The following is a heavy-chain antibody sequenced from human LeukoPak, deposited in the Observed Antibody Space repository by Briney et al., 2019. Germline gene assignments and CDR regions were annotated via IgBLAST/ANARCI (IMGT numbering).Heavy chain of an antibody. CDR2: INHSGST. D-gene: IGHD6-19*01. J-gene: IGHJ6*02. V-gene: IGHV4-34*01. Sequence: SEALSLTCAVYGGSLSGYYWSWIRQPPGKGLEWIGEINHSGSTNYNPSLKSRVTISVDTSKNQFSLKLSSVTAADTAVYYCARGGYSSGWSADYYYYYGMDVWGQGTTVTVSS. CDR1: GGSLSGYY. CDR3: ARGGYSSGWSADYYYYYGMDV.